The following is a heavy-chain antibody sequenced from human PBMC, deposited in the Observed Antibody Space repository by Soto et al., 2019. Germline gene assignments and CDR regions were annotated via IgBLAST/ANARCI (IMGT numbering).Heavy chain of an antibody. V-gene: IGHV1-69*06. D-gene: IGHD3-22*01. Sequence: QVQLVQSGAEVKKPGSSVKVSCKASGGTFSSYAISWVRQAPGQGLEWMGGIIPIFGTANYAQKFQGRVTITADKSTSTAYMELSSLRSEDTAVYYCARDYYDSSGYLPNWFDPWGQGTLVTVSS. CDR2: IIPIFGTA. J-gene: IGHJ5*02. CDR3: ARDYYDSSGYLPNWFDP. CDR1: GGTFSSYA.